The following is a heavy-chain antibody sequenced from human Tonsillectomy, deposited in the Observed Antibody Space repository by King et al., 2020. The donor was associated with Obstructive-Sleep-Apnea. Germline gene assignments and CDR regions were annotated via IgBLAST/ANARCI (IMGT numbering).Heavy chain of an antibody. CDR2: ISSSGSNI. Sequence: VQLVQSGGGLVKPGGSLRLSCAASGFTFSDYYMSWIRQAPGKGLEGVSYISSSGSNIYYADSVKGRFTISRDNAKKSLYLLMNSLSAEDTAVYYFARPSAAAGRNDYWGQGTLVTVSS. J-gene: IGHJ4*02. D-gene: IGHD6-13*01. V-gene: IGHV3-11*01. CDR1: GFTFSDYY. CDR3: ARPSAAAGRNDY.